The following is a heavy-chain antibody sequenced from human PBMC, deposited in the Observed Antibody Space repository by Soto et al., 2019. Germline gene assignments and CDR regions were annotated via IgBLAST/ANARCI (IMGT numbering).Heavy chain of an antibody. CDR2: IIPIFGTA. CDR3: ARGGPPNIVLVPAATEFDP. V-gene: IGHV1-69*13. D-gene: IGHD2-2*01. CDR1: GGTFSSYA. J-gene: IGHJ5*02. Sequence: SVKVSCKASGGTFSSYAISWVRQAPGQGLEWMGGIIPIFGTANYAQKFQGGVTITADESTSTAYMELSSLRSEDTAVYYCARGGPPNIVLVPAATEFDPWGQGTLVTVSS.